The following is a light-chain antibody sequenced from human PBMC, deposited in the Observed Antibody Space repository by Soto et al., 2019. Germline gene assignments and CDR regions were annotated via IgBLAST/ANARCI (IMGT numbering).Light chain of an antibody. CDR2: DVN. CDR1: SSDIGAYNL. J-gene: IGLJ2*01. Sequence: QSALTQPASVSGSPGQSITISCTGTSSDIGAYNLVSWYQQHPGKAPKLMLYDVNIRPSGVSNRFSGSKSGNTASLTISGLQAEDEADYYCTSWTTSTTMIFGGGTQLTVL. V-gene: IGLV2-14*03. CDR3: TSWTTSTTMI.